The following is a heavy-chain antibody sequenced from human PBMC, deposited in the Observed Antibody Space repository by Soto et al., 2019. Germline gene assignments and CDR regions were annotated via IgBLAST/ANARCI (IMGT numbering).Heavy chain of an antibody. D-gene: IGHD6-13*01. J-gene: IGHJ6*02. Sequence: SAAHSLTCTSSAGYISDYDRRWISQPPGKGLEWIGYIYYSGSTNYNPSLKSRVTISVDTSKNQFSLKLSSVTAADTALYYCARIGLSSSCMDVCGQGTTVTGSS. CDR1: AGYISDYD. CDR3: ARIGLSSSCMDV. CDR2: IYYSGST. V-gene: IGHV4-59*01.